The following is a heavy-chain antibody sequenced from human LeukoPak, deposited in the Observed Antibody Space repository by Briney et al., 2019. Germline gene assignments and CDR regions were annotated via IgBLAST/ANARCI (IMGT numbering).Heavy chain of an antibody. CDR2: ISSSGSDT. V-gene: IGHV3-11*06. CDR1: GFTFSDHY. J-gene: IGHJ4*02. Sequence: GGSLRLSCTASGFTFSDHYMTWIRQAPGKGLEWVSYISSSGSDTDYRDSVKGRFTISRDNVKKSLFLQMNSLRVEDTAVYYCARAFNWGRGTQVTVSS. CDR3: ARAFN.